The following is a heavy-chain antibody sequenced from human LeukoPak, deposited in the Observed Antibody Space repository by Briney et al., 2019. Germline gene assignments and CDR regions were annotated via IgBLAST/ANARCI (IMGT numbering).Heavy chain of an antibody. CDR2: IYSGGST. CDR3: ARGLGYSYGIDY. CDR1: GFTVSTNY. D-gene: IGHD5-18*01. V-gene: IGHV3-53*01. J-gene: IGHJ4*02. Sequence: GGSLRLSCAAPGFTVSTNYMSWIRQDPGTVLEWVSVIYSGGSTYYVDSVKGRFTISRDNSKNTLYLQMNSLRAEDTAVYYCARGLGYSYGIDYWGQGTLVTVSS.